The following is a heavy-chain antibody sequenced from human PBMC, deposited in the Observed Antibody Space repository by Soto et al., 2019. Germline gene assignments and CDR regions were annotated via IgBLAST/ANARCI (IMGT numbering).Heavy chain of an antibody. CDR1: GFAFSSYA. Sequence: EVQLLEPGGGLVQPGGSLRLSCAASGFAFSSYAMSWVRQAPGKGLEWVSAISGSGGSTYYADSVKGRFTISRDNSKNTLYLQMNSLRAEDTAVYYCAKDSRTLPEYFQHWGQGTLVTVSS. CDR3: AKDSRTLPEYFQH. CDR2: ISGSGGST. J-gene: IGHJ1*01. V-gene: IGHV3-23*01.